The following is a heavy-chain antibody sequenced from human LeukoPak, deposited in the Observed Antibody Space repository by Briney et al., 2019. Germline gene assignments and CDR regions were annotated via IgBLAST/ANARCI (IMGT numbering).Heavy chain of an antibody. CDR2: ISSSGSTI. CDR1: GFTFSDYY. D-gene: IGHD2-2*01. CDR3: ARLEQSPGPQMTYCSSTSCYWSYYYYYMDV. V-gene: IGHV3-11*04. Sequence: GGSLRLSCAASGFTFSDYYMSWIRQAPGKGLEWVSYISSSGSTIYYADSVKGRFTISRDNAKNSLYLQMNSLRAEDTAVYYCARLEQSPGPQMTYCSSTSCYWSYYYYYMDVWGKGTTVTISS. J-gene: IGHJ6*03.